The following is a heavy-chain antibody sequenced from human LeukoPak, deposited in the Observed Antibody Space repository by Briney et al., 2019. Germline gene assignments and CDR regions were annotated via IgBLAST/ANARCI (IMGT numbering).Heavy chain of an antibody. V-gene: IGHV3-43*02. CDR2: ISGDGGST. CDR1: GFTFDDYA. CDR3: AEDRRGDDSSGYYYFDY. D-gene: IGHD3-22*01. Sequence: TGGSLRLSCAASGFTFDDYAMHWVRQAPEKGLEWVSLISGDGGSTYYADSVKGRFTISRDNSKNSLYLQMNSLRTEDTALYYCAEDRRGDDSSGYYYFDYWGQGTLVTVSS. J-gene: IGHJ4*02.